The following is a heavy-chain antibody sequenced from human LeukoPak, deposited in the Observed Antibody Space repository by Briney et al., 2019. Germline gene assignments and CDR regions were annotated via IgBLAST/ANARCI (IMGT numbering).Heavy chain of an antibody. CDR1: GGSISSGDYY. J-gene: IGHJ5*02. V-gene: IGHV4-30-4*01. CDR3: ARSHSHITMIVVVTPWFDP. CDR2: IYYSGST. D-gene: IGHD3-22*01. Sequence: SQTLSLTCTVSGGSISSGDYYWSWIRQPPGKGLEWIGYIYYSGSTYYNPSLKSRVTISVDTSKNQFSLKLSSVTAADTAVYYCARSHSHITMIVVVTPWFDPWGQGTLVTVSS.